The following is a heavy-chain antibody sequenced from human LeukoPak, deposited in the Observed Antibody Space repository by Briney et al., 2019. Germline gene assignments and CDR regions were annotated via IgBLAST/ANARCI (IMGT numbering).Heavy chain of an antibody. CDR2: IRSDGSNQ. CDR3: AKDGEVGARGYFAY. CDR1: GFSFSSNA. Sequence: GGSLRLSCAASGFSFSSNAMHWVRQAPGKGLEWVAFIRSDGSNQYNADSVKGRFTISRDNSKNTLYLQMNSLRADDTAVYYCAKDGEVGARGYFAYWGQGTLVTVSS. J-gene: IGHJ4*02. V-gene: IGHV3-30*02. D-gene: IGHD1-26*01.